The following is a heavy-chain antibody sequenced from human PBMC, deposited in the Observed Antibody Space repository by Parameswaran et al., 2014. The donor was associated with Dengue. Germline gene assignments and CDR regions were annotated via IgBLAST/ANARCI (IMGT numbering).Heavy chain of an antibody. CDR3: AKDTFDIVVVPADSYYYYYYMDV. Sequence: VRQMPGKGLEWVSAISGSGGSTYYADSVKGRFTISRDNSKNTLYLQMNSLRAEDTAVYYCAKDTFDIVVVPADSYYYYYYMDVWGKGTTVTVSS. J-gene: IGHJ6*03. CDR2: ISGSGGST. V-gene: IGHV3-23*01. D-gene: IGHD2-2*01.